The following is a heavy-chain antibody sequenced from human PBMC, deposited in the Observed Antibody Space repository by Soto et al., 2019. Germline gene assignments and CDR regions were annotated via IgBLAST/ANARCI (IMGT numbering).Heavy chain of an antibody. J-gene: IGHJ4*02. CDR3: ASVRYPPLLTIFGVVILDPYFDY. CDR2: IYYSGST. Sequence: SETLSLTCTVSGGSISSYYWSWIRQPPGKGLEWIGYIYYSGSTNYNPSLKSRVTITVDTSKNQFSLKLSSVTAADTAVYYCASVRYPPLLTIFGVVILDPYFDYWGQGTLVTVSS. CDR1: GGSISSYY. D-gene: IGHD3-3*01. V-gene: IGHV4-59*01.